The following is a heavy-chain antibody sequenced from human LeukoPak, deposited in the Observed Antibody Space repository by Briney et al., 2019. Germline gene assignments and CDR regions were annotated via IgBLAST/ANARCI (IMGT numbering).Heavy chain of an antibody. CDR1: GGSFSGYY. J-gene: IGHJ4*02. CDR2: INHSGST. D-gene: IGHD1-26*01. V-gene: IGHV4-34*01. CDR3: ARGRVRARVGDY. Sequence: SETLSLTCAVYGGSFSGYYWSWIRQPPGKGLEWIGEINHSGSTNYNPSLKSRVTISVDTSKNQFSLKLSSVTAADTAVYYCARGRVRARVGDYWGQGTLVTVSS.